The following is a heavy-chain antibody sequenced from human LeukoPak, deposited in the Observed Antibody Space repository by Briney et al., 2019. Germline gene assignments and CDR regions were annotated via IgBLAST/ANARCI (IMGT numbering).Heavy chain of an antibody. CDR3: ARQPAYYDILTSRSAD. CDR1: GGSISDYY. J-gene: IGHJ4*02. D-gene: IGHD3-9*01. CDR2: VHSNGDT. Sequence: SETLSLTCIISGGSISDYYWGWIRQPPGKGLEWIGYVHSNGDTDYNPSLRSRLTILLDTSKKDFSLKVSSVTAADTAVYYCARQPAYYDILTSRSADWGQGTLVTVSS. V-gene: IGHV4-59*12.